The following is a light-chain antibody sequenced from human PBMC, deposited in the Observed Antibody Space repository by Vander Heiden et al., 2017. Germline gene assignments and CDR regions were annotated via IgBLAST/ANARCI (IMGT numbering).Light chain of an antibody. CDR3: QSYDGSLSGLV. CDR2: GNN. CDR1: SSNIGAGYD. J-gene: IGLJ3*02. V-gene: IGLV1-40*01. Sequence: QSVLTQPPSVSGAPGQRVTTPCTGSSSNIGAGYDVHWYQQVPRTAPKLLIYGNNNRPSGVPDRFSGSKSGTSASLAITGLQAEDEADYYCQSYDGSLSGLVFGGGTKLTVL.